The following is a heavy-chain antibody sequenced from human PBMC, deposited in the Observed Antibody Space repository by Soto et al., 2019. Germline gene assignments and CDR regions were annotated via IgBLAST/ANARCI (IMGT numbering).Heavy chain of an antibody. CDR3: ARRQGVLPGTICYYYGMDV. CDR2: INHSGST. CDR1: GGSFSGYY. V-gene: IGHV4-34*02. Sequence: QVQLQQWGAGLLKPSETLSLTCAVYGGSFSGYYWSWIRQPPGKGLEWIGEINHSGSTDYNPSLKSRVTISLDTSKNQFSLNRSSVTAADTAVYYCARRQGVLPGTICYYYGMDVWGQGTTVTVSS. D-gene: IGHD2-2*01. J-gene: IGHJ6*02.